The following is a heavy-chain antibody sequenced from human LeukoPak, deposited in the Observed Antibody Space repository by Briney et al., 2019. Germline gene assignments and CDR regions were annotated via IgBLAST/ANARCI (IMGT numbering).Heavy chain of an antibody. Sequence: GSLRLSCAASGFTLSSYAMSWVRQAPGKGLEWVSAISGSGGSTYYADSVKGRFTISRDNSKNTLYLQMNSLRAEDTAVYYCAKLDWYCSGGSCSRPIDYWGQGTLVTVSS. CDR3: AKLDWYCSGGSCSRPIDY. CDR1: GFTLSSYA. V-gene: IGHV3-23*01. CDR2: ISGSGGST. D-gene: IGHD2-15*01. J-gene: IGHJ4*02.